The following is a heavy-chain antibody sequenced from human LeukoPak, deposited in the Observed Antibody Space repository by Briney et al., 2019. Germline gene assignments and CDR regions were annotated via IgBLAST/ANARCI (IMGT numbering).Heavy chain of an antibody. Sequence: GGSLRLSCAASGFTVITNDMTWVRQAPGKGLEWVSVLYSDGNTKYADSVQGRFTISRDNSKHTLYLAMNSLSPDDTAVYYCARGVEPLAANTLAYWGQGTLVTVSS. CDR1: GFTVITND. J-gene: IGHJ4*02. V-gene: IGHV3-53*01. CDR2: LYSDGNT. D-gene: IGHD1-14*01. CDR3: ARGVEPLAANTLAY.